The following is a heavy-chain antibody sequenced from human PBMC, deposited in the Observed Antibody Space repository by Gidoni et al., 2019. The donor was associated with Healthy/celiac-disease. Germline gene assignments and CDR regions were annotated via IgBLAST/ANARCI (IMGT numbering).Heavy chain of an antibody. Sequence: EVQLVETGGGLIQPGGYLRLSCAASGFTVSSNYMSWVRQAPGKGLEWVSVIYSCGSTSYADSVKGRFTISRDNSKNTLYLQMNSLRAEDTAVYYCARLRYCSSTSCYPPPLDYYYYMDVWGKGTTVTVSS. J-gene: IGHJ6*03. CDR3: ARLRYCSSTSCYPPPLDYYYYMDV. V-gene: IGHV3-53*02. CDR1: GFTVSSNY. CDR2: IYSCGST. D-gene: IGHD2-2*01.